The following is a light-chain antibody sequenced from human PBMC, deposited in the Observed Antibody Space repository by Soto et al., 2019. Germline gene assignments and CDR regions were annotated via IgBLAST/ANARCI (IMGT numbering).Light chain of an antibody. CDR1: QSISSW. Sequence: DIQMTQSPSTLSASVGDTVTITCRASQSISSWLAWYQQKPGNAPKLLIHKASSLQSGVPSRFSGSGSETEFTLTIRSLQPDDSATYYCQQYKSYSSTTFGQGTKLEIK. V-gene: IGKV1-5*03. CDR2: KAS. CDR3: QQYKSYSSTT. J-gene: IGKJ2*01.